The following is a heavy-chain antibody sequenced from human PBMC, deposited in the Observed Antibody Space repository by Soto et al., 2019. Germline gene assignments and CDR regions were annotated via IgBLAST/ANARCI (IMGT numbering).Heavy chain of an antibody. Sequence: SVKVSCKASGGTFSSCAISWVRQAPGQGLEWMGGIIPIFGTANYAQKFQGRVTITADKSTSTAYMELSSLRSEDTAVYYCASFGEPYCYDSSGYSAFDIWGQGTMVTVSS. CDR2: IIPIFGTA. CDR1: GGTFSSCA. V-gene: IGHV1-69*06. CDR3: ASFGEPYCYDSSGYSAFDI. D-gene: IGHD3-22*01. J-gene: IGHJ3*02.